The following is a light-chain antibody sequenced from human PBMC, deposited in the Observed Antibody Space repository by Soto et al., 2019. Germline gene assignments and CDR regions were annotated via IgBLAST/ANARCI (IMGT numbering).Light chain of an antibody. Sequence: DIQMTQSPSSLSASVGDRVTITCRASQGISNYGSWYQQKPGNVPTLLIYAASTFQSGVPSRCSGSLSGTDVSITVISLHSVDVATYQWEYYNMDAVTFGPGTKVDI. J-gene: IGKJ3*01. CDR1: QGISNY. CDR3: EYYNMDAVT. V-gene: IGKV1-27*01. CDR2: AAS.